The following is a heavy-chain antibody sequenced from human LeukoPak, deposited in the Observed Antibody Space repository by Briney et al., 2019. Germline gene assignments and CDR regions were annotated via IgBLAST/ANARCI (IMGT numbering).Heavy chain of an antibody. CDR2: IWFDGSNK. CDR1: RFSFSTYG. CDR3: ARDGDIVAAILSYGMDV. V-gene: IGHV3-33*01. Sequence: GGSLILSCAASRFSFSTYGMHWVRQAPGKGLEWVALIWFDGSNKYYADSVKGRFTISRDNSKNTLYLQMNSLRVEDTAVYYCARDGDIVAAILSYGMDVWGQGTTVTVSS. J-gene: IGHJ6*02. D-gene: IGHD5-12*01.